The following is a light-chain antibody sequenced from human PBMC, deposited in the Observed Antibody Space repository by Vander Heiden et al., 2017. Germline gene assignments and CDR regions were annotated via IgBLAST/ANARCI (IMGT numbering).Light chain of an antibody. CDR2: DDS. CDR3: QVWDTSSDHVL. V-gene: IGLV3-21*03. Sequence: SYVLTQPPPVSVAPGKTARITCGGTNIGSKTVHWYQQRPGQAPVLVVFDDSDRPSGIPERLSGSNSGNAATLTISRVEAGDEADYYCQVWDTSSDHVLFGGGTKLTVL. CDR1: NIGSKT. J-gene: IGLJ2*01.